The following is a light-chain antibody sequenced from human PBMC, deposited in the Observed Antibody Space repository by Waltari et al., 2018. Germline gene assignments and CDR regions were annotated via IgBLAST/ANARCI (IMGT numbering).Light chain of an antibody. CDR2: AAS. J-gene: IGKJ1*01. V-gene: IGKV1-17*01. CDR1: QGISTY. Sequence: DIQMTQSPSSLSASAGDRVTITCRASQGISTYLNWYQQKPGKAPKRLIYAASSLESGVPSRFSGSGSGTDFTLTISSLQPEDFATYYCLQYNSNPPTFGQGTKAEIK. CDR3: LQYNSNPPT.